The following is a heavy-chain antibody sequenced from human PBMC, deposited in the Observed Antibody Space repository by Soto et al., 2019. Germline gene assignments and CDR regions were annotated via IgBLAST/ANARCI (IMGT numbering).Heavy chain of an antibody. V-gene: IGHV3-23*01. J-gene: IGHJ4*02. D-gene: IGHD6-6*01. CDR1: GFTGSSYA. Sequence: GGPLRLSCAASGFTGSSYAMSWVRQAPGKGLEWVSAISGSGGSTYYADSVKGRFTISRDNSKNTLYLQMNSLRAEDTAVYYCAKVASSSSSVDYWGQGTLVTVSS. CDR3: AKVASSSSSVDY. CDR2: ISGSGGST.